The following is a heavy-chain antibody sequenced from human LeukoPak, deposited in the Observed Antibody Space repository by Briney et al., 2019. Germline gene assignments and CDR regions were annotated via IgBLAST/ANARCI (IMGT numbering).Heavy chain of an antibody. V-gene: IGHV1-8*01. CDR2: MNPNSGNT. D-gene: IGHD6-19*01. Sequence: ASVKVSCKASGYTFTSYDINWVRQATGQGLEWMGWMNPNSGNTGYAQKFQGRVTMTRNTSISTAYMELSSLRSEDTAVYYCARAGGSGWYSWFDPWGREPWSPSPQ. CDR3: ARAGGSGWYSWFDP. CDR1: GYTFTSYD. J-gene: IGHJ5*02.